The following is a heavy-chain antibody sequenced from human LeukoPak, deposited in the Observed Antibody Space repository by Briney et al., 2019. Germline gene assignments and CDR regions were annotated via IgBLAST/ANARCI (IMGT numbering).Heavy chain of an antibody. CDR3: ARDHSDLRQWLAVGEYYFDY. CDR1: GGTFISYA. CDR2: IIPIFGTA. J-gene: IGHJ4*02. Sequence: ASVKVSCKAPGGTFISYAISWVRQAPGQGLEWMGGIIPIFGTANYAQKFQGRVTITADESTSTAYMELSSLRSEDTAVYYCARDHSDLRQWLAVGEYYFDYWGQGTLVTVSS. D-gene: IGHD6-19*01. V-gene: IGHV1-69*01.